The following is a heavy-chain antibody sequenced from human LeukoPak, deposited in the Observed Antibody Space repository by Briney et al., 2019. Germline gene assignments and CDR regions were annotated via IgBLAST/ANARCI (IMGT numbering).Heavy chain of an antibody. CDR2: SKHSGGT. J-gene: IGHJ4*02. CDR1: GGSFSGYY. CDR3: ARGQWEVRGIIITQLDY. D-gene: IGHD3-10*01. Sequence: PSETLSLTCAVYGGSFSGYYWSWIRQPPGKGLEWIGESKHSGGTNYNPSLKSRVTISVDTSKTQFSLTLTSVTAADTAVYYCARGQWEVRGIIITQLDYWGQGTLVTVSS. V-gene: IGHV4-34*01.